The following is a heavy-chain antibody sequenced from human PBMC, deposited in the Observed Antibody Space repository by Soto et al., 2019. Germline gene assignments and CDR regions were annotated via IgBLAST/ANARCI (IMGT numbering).Heavy chain of an antibody. J-gene: IGHJ6*02. Sequence: PGGSLRLSCAASGFIFSTYWMTWVRQAPGQGLAWVANIQQDGSEKNYVDSVKGRFTISRDNAKISLYLQMNSLRVEDTAVYYCARVSGENDFWSGYYGNYYDMDVWGQGTTVTVSS. CDR1: GFIFSTYW. CDR3: ARVSGENDFWSGYYGNYYDMDV. V-gene: IGHV3-7*01. CDR2: IQQDGSEK. D-gene: IGHD3-3*01.